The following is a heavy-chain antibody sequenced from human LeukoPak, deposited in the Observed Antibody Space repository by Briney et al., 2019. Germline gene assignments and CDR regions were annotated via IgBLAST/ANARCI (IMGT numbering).Heavy chain of an antibody. CDR1: RFTFDDYA. J-gene: IGHJ4*02. CDR2: ISWNSGRI. V-gene: IGHV3-9*01. D-gene: IGHD6-19*01. CDR3: AKGAVAVTESTIDY. Sequence: QSGGSLRLSCAASRFTFDDYAMHWVRQAPGKGLEWVSGISWNSGRIVYADAVKGRFTISRDNAKNSLYLQMNSLRAEDTAFYYCAKGAVAVTESTIDYWGQGTLVTVSS.